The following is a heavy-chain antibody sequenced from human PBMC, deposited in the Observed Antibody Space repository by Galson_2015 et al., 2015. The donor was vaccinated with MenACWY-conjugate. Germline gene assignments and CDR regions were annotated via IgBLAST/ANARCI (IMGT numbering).Heavy chain of an antibody. CDR1: GLTFSPYA. D-gene: IGHD4/OR15-4a*01. V-gene: IGHV3-23*01. J-gene: IGHJ4*02. Sequence: SLRLSCEASGLTFSPYAISWVRRAPGNGLEWAPTIRGVTGTKYQAESVKGRLTISRDDSKNTLYLQMHNLRAEDTALYICAKADKQTCYGASCYYFDSWGQGTLVTVSS. CDR2: IRGVTGTK. CDR3: AKADKQTCYGASCYYFDS.